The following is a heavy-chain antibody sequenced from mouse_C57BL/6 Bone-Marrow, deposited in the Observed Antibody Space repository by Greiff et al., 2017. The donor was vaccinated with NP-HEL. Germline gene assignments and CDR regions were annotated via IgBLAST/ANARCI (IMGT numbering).Heavy chain of an antibody. CDR2: IYPGDGDT. CDR1: GYEFSNYW. CDR3: ARGAY. Sequence: QVQLKESGAELVKPGASVKISCKASGYEFSNYWMNWVKQRPGKGLEWIGQIYPGDGDTNYNGKVKDKATLTADKSSSTAYRQLSRLTSEDSAVYFCARGAYWGQGTLVTVSA. J-gene: IGHJ3*01. V-gene: IGHV1-80*01.